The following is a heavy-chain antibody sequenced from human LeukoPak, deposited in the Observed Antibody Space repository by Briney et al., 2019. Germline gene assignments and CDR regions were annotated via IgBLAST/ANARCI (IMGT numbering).Heavy chain of an antibody. Sequence: SQTLSLTCAVFGXSFSSYYGSWIRQPPGKGLKWMGEINHSGYTSYNPSLKSRVTLSVDTSKHQFSMKLSSVTAADTAVYYCAKYSTSSYVTTPIGYWGPGTLVTVSS. CDR3: AKYSTSSYVTTPIGY. J-gene: IGHJ4*02. V-gene: IGHV4-34*01. D-gene: IGHD6-6*01. CDR2: INHSGYT. CDR1: GXSFSSYY.